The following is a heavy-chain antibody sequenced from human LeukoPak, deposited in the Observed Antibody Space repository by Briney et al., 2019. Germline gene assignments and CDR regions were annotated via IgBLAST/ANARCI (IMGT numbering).Heavy chain of an antibody. CDR3: ARSAVGTSCCTAVDY. Sequence: PGGSLRLSYAASGFTFSTYAMTWVRQAPGKGLEWVSGISTSGDRTYYADSVKGRFTISRGNSKNTLYLQMNSLRAEDTAEYYCARSAVGTSCCTAVDYWGQGTLVTVSS. V-gene: IGHV3-23*01. CDR2: ISTSGDRT. J-gene: IGHJ4*02. D-gene: IGHD1-26*01. CDR1: GFTFSTYA.